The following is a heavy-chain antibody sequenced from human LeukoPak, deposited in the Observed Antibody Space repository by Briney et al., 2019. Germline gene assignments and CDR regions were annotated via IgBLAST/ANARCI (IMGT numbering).Heavy chain of an antibody. J-gene: IGHJ4*02. Sequence: SETLSLTCTVSGGSISSYYWSWIRQPPGKGLEWIGYIYYGGSTNYNPSLKSRVTISVDTSKNQFSLKLSSVTAADTAVYYCARRVYSSTAFDYWGQGTLVTVSS. D-gene: IGHD6-13*01. CDR2: IYYGGST. CDR1: GGSISSYY. V-gene: IGHV4-59*08. CDR3: ARRVYSSTAFDY.